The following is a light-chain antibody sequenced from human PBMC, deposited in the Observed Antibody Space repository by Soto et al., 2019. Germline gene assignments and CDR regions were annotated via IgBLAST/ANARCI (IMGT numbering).Light chain of an antibody. V-gene: IGLV1-40*01. Sequence: QSVLTQPPSVSGAPGQRVTISCTGSSSNIGAGYGVHWDQQLPGTAPKLLIYGNSNRPSGVPDRFSGSKSGTSASLAITGLQAEDEADYYCQSYDSSLSGWVFGGGTKVTVL. CDR2: GNS. CDR1: SSNIGAGYG. J-gene: IGLJ3*02. CDR3: QSYDSSLSGWV.